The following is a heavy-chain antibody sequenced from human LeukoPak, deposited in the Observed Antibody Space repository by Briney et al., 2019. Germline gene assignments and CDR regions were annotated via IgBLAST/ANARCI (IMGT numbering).Heavy chain of an antibody. CDR3: ARDRADGYNLTPNWLVP. D-gene: IGHD5-24*01. CDR2: IIPIFGTA. Sequence: ASVKVTCKSSGYTFTSYGISRVRQSPGQGLAWMGGIIPIFGTANYAQKFQGRVTITADESTSTGYMELSSLRSEDTAVYYCARDRADGYNLTPNWLVPWGQGTLVTVSS. J-gene: IGHJ5*02. CDR1: GYTFTSYG. V-gene: IGHV1-69*13.